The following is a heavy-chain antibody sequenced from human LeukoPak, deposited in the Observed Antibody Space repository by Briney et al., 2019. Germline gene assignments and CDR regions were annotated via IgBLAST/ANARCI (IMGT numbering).Heavy chain of an antibody. CDR2: IIPILGIA. J-gene: IGHJ3*02. Sequence: SVKVSCKASGGTFSSYTISWVRQAPGQGLELMGRIIPILGIANYAQKFQGRVTITADKSTSTAYMELSSLRSEDTAVYYCASQVGRLCSSTSCSDAFDIWGQGTMVTVSS. D-gene: IGHD2-2*01. V-gene: IGHV1-69*02. CDR1: GGTFSSYT. CDR3: ASQVGRLCSSTSCSDAFDI.